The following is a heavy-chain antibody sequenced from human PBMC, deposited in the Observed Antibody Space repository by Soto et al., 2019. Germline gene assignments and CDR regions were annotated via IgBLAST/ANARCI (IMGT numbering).Heavy chain of an antibody. CDR3: ASXGSSLVAGDYYYYGMDV. J-gene: IGHJ6*02. D-gene: IGHD6-19*01. CDR1: GGSVSSGSYY. Sequence: SETLSLTCTVSGGSVSSGSYYWSWIRQPPGKGLEWIGYIYYSGSTNYNPSLKSRVTISVDTSKNQFSLKLSSVTAADTAVYYCASXGSSLVAGDYYYYGMDVWGQGTTVTVSS. V-gene: IGHV4-61*01. CDR2: IYYSGST.